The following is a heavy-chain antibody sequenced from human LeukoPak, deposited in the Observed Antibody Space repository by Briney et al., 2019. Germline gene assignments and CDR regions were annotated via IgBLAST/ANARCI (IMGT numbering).Heavy chain of an antibody. CDR3: AREPTSGREPTSGRPLDY. CDR1: GGSISGYF. D-gene: IGHD5-12*01. Sequence: SETLSLTCTVSGGSISGYFWSWIRQPAGKGLEWIGRIYSSGSNNYNPPLKSRVTMSLDTSKNHLSLNLSSVTAADTAVYYCAREPTSGREPTSGRPLDYWGQGTLITVSS. J-gene: IGHJ4*02. V-gene: IGHV4-4*07. CDR2: IYSSGSN.